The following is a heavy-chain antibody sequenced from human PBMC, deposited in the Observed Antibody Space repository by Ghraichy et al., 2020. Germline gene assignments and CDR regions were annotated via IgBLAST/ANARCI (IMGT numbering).Heavy chain of an antibody. CDR2: INHSGST. CDR1: GGSFSGYY. Sequence: SETLSLTCAVYGGSFSGYYWSWIRQPPGKGLEWIGEINHSGSTNYNPSLKSRVTISVDTSKNQFSLKLSSVTAADTAVYYCVREGGGVAVAESYYYGMDVWGQGTTVTVSS. V-gene: IGHV4-34*01. J-gene: IGHJ6*02. D-gene: IGHD6-19*01. CDR3: VREGGGVAVAESYYYGMDV.